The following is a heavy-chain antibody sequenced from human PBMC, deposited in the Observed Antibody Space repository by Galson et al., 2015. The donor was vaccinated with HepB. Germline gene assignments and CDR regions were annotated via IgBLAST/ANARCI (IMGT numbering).Heavy chain of an antibody. CDR1: GFTFRTFA. V-gene: IGHV3-23*03. Sequence: SLRLSCAASGFTFRTFAMSWVRHTPGKGLECVSVISNGGNNTYYADSVKGRFTISRDDSKNTLSLQMNSLRAEDTAVYYCAKGTVFDWLLKFEYWGQGALVTVSS. D-gene: IGHD3-9*01. CDR3: AKGTVFDWLLKFEY. J-gene: IGHJ4*02. CDR2: ISNGGNNT.